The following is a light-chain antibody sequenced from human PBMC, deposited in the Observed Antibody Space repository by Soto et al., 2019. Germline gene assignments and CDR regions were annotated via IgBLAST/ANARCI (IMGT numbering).Light chain of an antibody. Sequence: EIQMTQSHSSLSASVGDRVTIACRASQSITTYLNWYRQKPGKAPKXLIYAASSLQSGVPSRFSGSGSETEFTLSISSLQPEDFATYVCQQIYSAPLTFGGGTKVEIK. CDR1: QSITTY. CDR2: AAS. CDR3: QQIYSAPLT. V-gene: IGKV1-39*01. J-gene: IGKJ4*01.